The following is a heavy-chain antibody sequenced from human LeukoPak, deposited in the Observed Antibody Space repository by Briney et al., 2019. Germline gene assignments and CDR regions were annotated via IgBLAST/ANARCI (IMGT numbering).Heavy chain of an antibody. CDR1: GFTFDDYA. Sequence: PGGSLRLSCAASGFTFDDYAMHWVRQVPGKGLEWVSGLSGDGDNTYYAESVKGRFTISRDKSKNSLYLQMNSRRTEDAALYYCAKGLRSGTYYNVFDCWGQGTLVTVSS. V-gene: IGHV3-43*02. J-gene: IGHJ4*02. D-gene: IGHD3-10*02. CDR2: LSGDGDNT. CDR3: AKGLRSGTYYNVFDC.